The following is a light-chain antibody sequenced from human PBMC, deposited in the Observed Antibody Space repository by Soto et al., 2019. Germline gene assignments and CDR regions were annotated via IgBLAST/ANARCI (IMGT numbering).Light chain of an antibody. V-gene: IGKV3-11*01. CDR2: DAS. Sequence: EIVLTQSPATLSLSPGERATLSCRASQSVRHYLAWYQQKPGQAPRLLIYDASNRATGIPARFSGSGSGTDFTLTIRSLEPEDFAVYYCQQRSNWLITFGQGTRLEIK. J-gene: IGKJ5*01. CDR3: QQRSNWLIT. CDR1: QSVRHY.